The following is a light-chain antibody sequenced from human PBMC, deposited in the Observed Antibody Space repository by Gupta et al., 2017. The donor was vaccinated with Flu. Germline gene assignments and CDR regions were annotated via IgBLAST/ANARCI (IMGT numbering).Light chain of an antibody. CDR2: KAS. CDR1: RESSSW. Sequence: LSAPVGDRGAIACRASRESSSWLDWYQQKPGRAPRLLIYKASTLESCVTSRFSGSGSGTEFTLTICSLQPEDFATYYCQQYNSFYSYMYTFGHGTKLDIK. CDR3: QQYNSFYSYMYT. V-gene: IGKV1-5*03. J-gene: IGKJ2*01.